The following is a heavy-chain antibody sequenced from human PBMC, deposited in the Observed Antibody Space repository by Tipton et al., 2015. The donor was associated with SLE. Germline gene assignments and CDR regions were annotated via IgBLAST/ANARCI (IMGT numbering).Heavy chain of an antibody. CDR3: ARAPYSSGPTGAFDI. CDR2: ISHSSSTI. Sequence: SLRFSCAASEFTFSSYGMNWVRQAPGKGLEWVSYISHSSSTIYYADSVKGRFTISRDNSKNTLYLQMNSLRAEDTAVYYCARAPYSSGPTGAFDIWGQGTMVTVSS. J-gene: IGHJ3*02. D-gene: IGHD6-19*01. CDR1: EFTFSSYG. V-gene: IGHV3-48*01.